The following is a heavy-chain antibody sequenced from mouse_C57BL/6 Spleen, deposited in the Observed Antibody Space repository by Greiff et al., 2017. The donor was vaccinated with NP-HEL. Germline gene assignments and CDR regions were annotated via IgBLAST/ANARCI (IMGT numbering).Heavy chain of an antibody. Sequence: EVKLVESGGGLVKPGGSLKLSCAASGFTFSDYGMHWVRQAPEKGLEWVAYISSGSSTIYYADTVKGRFTISRDNAKNTLFLQMTSLRSKDTAMYYCARRGNYDAMDYWGQGTSVTVSS. CDR2: ISSGSSTI. V-gene: IGHV5-17*01. D-gene: IGHD2-1*01. CDR3: ARRGNYDAMDY. CDR1: GFTFSDYG. J-gene: IGHJ4*01.